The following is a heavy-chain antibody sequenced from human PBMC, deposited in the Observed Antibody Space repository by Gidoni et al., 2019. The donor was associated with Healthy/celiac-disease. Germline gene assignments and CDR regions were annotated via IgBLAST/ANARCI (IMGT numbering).Heavy chain of an antibody. J-gene: IGHJ1*01. CDR1: GVSFSGYY. V-gene: IGHV4-34*01. CDR2: FNHSGST. D-gene: IGHD6-13*01. CDR3: ARLHGSSWYPYFQH. Sequence: QVQLQQWGAGLLKPSETLSLTCAVYGVSFSGYYWNWFRQPPGKWLEWIGEFNHSGSTNYNPTLKSRVTISVDTSKNQFSLKLSSVTAAETAVYYCARLHGSSWYPYFQHWGQGTLVTVSS.